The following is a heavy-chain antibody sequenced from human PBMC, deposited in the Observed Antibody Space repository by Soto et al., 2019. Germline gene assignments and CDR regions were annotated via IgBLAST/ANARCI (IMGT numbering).Heavy chain of an antibody. CDR1: GFHFADFA. CDR3: SGAESTDTAYFSLY. J-gene: IGHJ4*02. Sequence: RSLRLSCTGSGFHFADFAQNWVRHPPAKGLEWVGISTNKRSQETTEYAAAVKGRFTFSRDTSNGTAYLQMNSLNIEESAVYYCSGAESTDTAYFSLYWGQGT. CDR2: STNKRSQETT. D-gene: IGHD2-2*01. V-gene: IGHV3-49*04.